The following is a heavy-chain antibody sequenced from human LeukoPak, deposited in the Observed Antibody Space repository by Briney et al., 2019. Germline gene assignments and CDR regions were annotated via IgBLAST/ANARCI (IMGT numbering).Heavy chain of an antibody. CDR1: GGSISSYY. V-gene: IGHV4-59*01. CDR2: IYYSGST. CDR3: ARGSVRGVIRSALDP. J-gene: IGHJ5*02. Sequence: SETLSLTCTVSGGSISSYYWSWIRQPPGKGLEWIGYIYYSGSTNYNPSLKSRVTISVDTSKNQFSLELSSVTAADTAVYYCARGSVRGVIRSALDPWGQGTLVTVSS. D-gene: IGHD3-10*01.